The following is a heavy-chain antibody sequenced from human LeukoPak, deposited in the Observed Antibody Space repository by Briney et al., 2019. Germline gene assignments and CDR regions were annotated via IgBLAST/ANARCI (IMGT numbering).Heavy chain of an antibody. CDR3: VRGGSYPDY. CDR2: IKPDGGEK. J-gene: IGHJ4*02. CDR1: GFTFSSYC. D-gene: IGHD3-16*01. Sequence: PGGPLRLSCAASGFTFSSYCMSWVRQAPGKGLEWVASIKPDGGEKFYVDSVEGRFTISRDNAKNSLYLQMNSLRVEDTAMYFCVRGGSYPDYWGQGGLVTVSS. V-gene: IGHV3-7*01.